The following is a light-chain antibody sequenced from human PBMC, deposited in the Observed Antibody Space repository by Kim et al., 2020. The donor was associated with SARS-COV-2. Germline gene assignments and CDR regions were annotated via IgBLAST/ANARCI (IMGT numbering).Light chain of an antibody. Sequence: PANTTCDLGSGDGRDAIAWQRQQPEKGPRFLMHLNNDGSHTKGDGIPDRFSGSSSGAERYLVISSLQSEDEADYYCQTWGTGFRVFGGGTQLTVL. J-gene: IGLJ3*02. CDR3: QTWGTGFRV. CDR1: SGDGRDA. CDR2: LNNDGSH. V-gene: IGLV4-69*01.